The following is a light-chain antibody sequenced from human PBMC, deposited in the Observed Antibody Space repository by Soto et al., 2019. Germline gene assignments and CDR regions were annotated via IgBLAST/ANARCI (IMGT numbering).Light chain of an antibody. V-gene: IGLV4-60*02. J-gene: IGLJ3*02. Sequence: QLVLTQSSSASASLGSSVKLTCTLSSGHSSFIIAWHQQQPGKAPRFLMKLEGDGSYDKGSGVPDRFSGSSSGADRYLTISNLQFEDEADYYCETWDDNTWVFGGGTKLTRP. CDR3: ETWDDNTWV. CDR2: LEGDGSY. CDR1: SGHSSFI.